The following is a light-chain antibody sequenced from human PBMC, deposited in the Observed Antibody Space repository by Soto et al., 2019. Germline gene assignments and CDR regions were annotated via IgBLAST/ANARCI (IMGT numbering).Light chain of an antibody. Sequence: IVMTQSPATLSVSPGDSATLSCRASQSVRSNLAWYHQKPGQAPRLLIYEASNRAAGIPARFSGSGSGTDFTLTISRLEPEDFAVYYCQQSYSTPITFGQGTRLEIK. V-gene: IGKV3D-15*01. J-gene: IGKJ5*01. CDR2: EAS. CDR1: QSVRSN. CDR3: QQSYSTPIT.